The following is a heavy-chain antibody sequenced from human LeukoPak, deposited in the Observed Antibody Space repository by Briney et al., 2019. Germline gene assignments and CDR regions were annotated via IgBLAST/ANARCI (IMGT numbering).Heavy chain of an antibody. CDR2: IYYSGST. J-gene: IGHJ4*02. CDR1: GGSISSGGYY. Sequence: SETLSLTCTVSGGSISSGGYYWSWIRQHPGKGLEWIGYIYYSGSTYYNPSLKSRVTISVDTSKNQFSLKLSSVTAADTAVYYCARGYSSSWLFDYWDQGTLVTVSS. CDR3: ARGYSSSWLFDY. D-gene: IGHD6-13*01. V-gene: IGHV4-31*03.